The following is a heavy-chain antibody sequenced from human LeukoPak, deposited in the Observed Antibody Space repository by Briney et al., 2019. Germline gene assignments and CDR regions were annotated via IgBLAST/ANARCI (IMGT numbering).Heavy chain of an antibody. Sequence: GGSLRLSCAASGFTFSSYGMHWVRQAPGKGLEWVAFIRYDGSNKYYADSVKGRFTISRDNSKNTLYLQMNSLRAEDTAVYYCAKDRGGYSYTTDFDYWGQGTLVTVSS. J-gene: IGHJ4*02. CDR3: AKDRGGYSYTTDFDY. V-gene: IGHV3-30*02. D-gene: IGHD5-18*01. CDR1: GFTFSSYG. CDR2: IRYDGSNK.